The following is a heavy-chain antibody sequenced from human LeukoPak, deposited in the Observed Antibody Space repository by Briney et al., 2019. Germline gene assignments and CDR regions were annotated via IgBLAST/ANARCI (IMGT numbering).Heavy chain of an antibody. CDR1: GYSFTSYW. J-gene: IGHJ3*02. V-gene: IGHV5-51*01. CDR3: ARQGGYGDYFGAFDI. D-gene: IGHD4-17*01. CDR2: IYPGDSGT. Sequence: GESLKISCKGSGYSFTSYWIGWVRQMPGKGLEWMGIIYPGDSGTRYSPSFQGQVTISADKSIGTAYLQWSSLKASDTAMYYCARQGGYGDYFGAFDIWGQGTMVTVSS.